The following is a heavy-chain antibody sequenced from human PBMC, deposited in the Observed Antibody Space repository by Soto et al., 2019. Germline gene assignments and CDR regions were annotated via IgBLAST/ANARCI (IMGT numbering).Heavy chain of an antibody. Sequence: XGTLSLTCTVSSGSFSTYYWSWIRRPAGKGLEWIGRIYSTGSTLYNTSLKSRITMSVDTSKNQFSLKLSSVTAADTAVYYCAGGAAADYFDYWGQGTLVTVSS. J-gene: IGHJ4*02. CDR2: IYSTGST. V-gene: IGHV4-4*07. CDR1: SGSFSTYY. CDR3: AGGAAADYFDY. D-gene: IGHD6-13*01.